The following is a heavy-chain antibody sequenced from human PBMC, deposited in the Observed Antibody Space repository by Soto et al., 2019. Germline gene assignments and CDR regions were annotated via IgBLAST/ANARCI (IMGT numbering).Heavy chain of an antibody. CDR3: ARRGYDFWSGLDV. J-gene: IGHJ6*02. CDR1: GYNFTSYW. D-gene: IGHD3-3*01. Sequence: EVQLVPSGAEVKKPGESLRISCKGSGYNFTSYWIIWVRQMPGKGMEWMGNIDPTDSFTNYSPSFQGHVTISTDKSMINAYLQWGTLKASDTAMYYCARRGYDFWSGLDVVGQGTTVTISS. CDR2: IDPTDSFT. V-gene: IGHV5-10-1*03.